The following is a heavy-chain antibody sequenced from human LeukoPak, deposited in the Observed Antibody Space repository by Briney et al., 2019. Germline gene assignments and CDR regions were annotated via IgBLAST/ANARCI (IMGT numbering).Heavy chain of an antibody. J-gene: IGHJ3*02. V-gene: IGHV1-2*02. CDR3: ARDKRTAARRTDAFDI. CDR1: GYTFTGYY. D-gene: IGHD6-6*01. Sequence: GASVKVSCKASGYTFTGYYMHWVRQAPGQGLEWMGWINPNSGGTNYAQKFQGRVTMTRDTSISTAYMELSRLRSDDTAVYYCARDKRTAARRTDAFDIWGQGTMVTVSS. CDR2: INPNSGGT.